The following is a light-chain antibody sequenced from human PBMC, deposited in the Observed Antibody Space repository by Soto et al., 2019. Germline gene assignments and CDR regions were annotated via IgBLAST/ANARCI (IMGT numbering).Light chain of an antibody. V-gene: IGKV1-5*01. J-gene: IGKJ4*01. Sequence: DIQMTQSPSTLSASVGARVTITCRASQSISSWLAWYQQKPGKAPKLLIYDASILESGGPSRFSGSGSGTEFSLTISSLQPDEFATYYCEQYNSYSALTFGGGTKVEIK. CDR3: EQYNSYSALT. CDR2: DAS. CDR1: QSISSW.